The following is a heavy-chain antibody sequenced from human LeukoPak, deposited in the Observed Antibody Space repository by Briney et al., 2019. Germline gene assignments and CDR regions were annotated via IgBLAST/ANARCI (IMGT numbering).Heavy chain of an antibody. D-gene: IGHD3-9*01. CDR3: TKDFDWLSGDRFDY. Sequence: TGGSLRLSCAASGFTFSSYAMSWVRQPPGKGLEWVSGTSGSGRSIHYADSVKGRFTISRDNAKNSLDLQMNSLRAEDTAVYYCTKDFDWLSGDRFDYWGQGTLVTVSS. CDR1: GFTFSSYA. J-gene: IGHJ4*02. V-gene: IGHV3-23*01. CDR2: TSGSGRSI.